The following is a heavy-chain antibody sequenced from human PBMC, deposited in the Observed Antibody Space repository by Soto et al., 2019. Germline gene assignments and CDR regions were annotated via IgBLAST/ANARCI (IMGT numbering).Heavy chain of an antibody. CDR2: INHSGST. J-gene: IGHJ4*02. Sequence: RSLTCAVYGGSFSGYYWSWIRQPPGKGLEWIGEINHSGSTNYNPSLKSRVTISVDTSKNQFSLKLSSVTAADTAVYYCARVGYGSGSYSKNFHYWGQGTMVTVYS. CDR1: GGSFSGYY. V-gene: IGHV4-34*01. D-gene: IGHD3-10*01. CDR3: ARVGYGSGSYSKNFHY.